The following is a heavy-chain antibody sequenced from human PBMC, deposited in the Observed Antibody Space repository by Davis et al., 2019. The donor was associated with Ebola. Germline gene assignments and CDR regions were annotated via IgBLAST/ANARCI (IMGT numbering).Heavy chain of an antibody. CDR3: ARRVVVAATRIDY. D-gene: IGHD2-15*01. V-gene: IGHV4-59*02. Sequence: SETLSLTCTVSGASVAAGYWSWVRQTPGQGLESIAYVWYDTIDYNPSLKSRVTISVDTSKNQFSLKLSSVTAADTAVYYCARRVVVAATRIDYWGQGTLVTVSS. J-gene: IGHJ4*02. CDR2: VWYDTI. CDR1: GASVAAGY.